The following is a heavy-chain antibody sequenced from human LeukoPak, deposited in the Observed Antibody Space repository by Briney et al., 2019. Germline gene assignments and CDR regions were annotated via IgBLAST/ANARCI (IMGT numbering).Heavy chain of an antibody. CDR3: AREQGIYYYDSSGSDY. J-gene: IGHJ4*02. Sequence: SETLSLTCTVSGGSISSYYWSWIRQPPGKGLEWIGYIYYSGSTNYIPSLKSRVTISVDTSKNQFSLKLSSVTAADTAVYYCAREQGIYYYDSSGSDYWGQGTLVTVSS. V-gene: IGHV4-59*01. CDR1: GGSISSYY. CDR2: IYYSGST. D-gene: IGHD3-22*01.